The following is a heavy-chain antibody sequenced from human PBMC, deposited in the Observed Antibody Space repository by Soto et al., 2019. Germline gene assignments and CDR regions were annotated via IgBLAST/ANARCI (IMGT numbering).Heavy chain of an antibody. CDR2: IYSSGSP. J-gene: IGHJ5*02. V-gene: IGHV4-31*03. Sequence: TLSLTCTVSGGSISSGGNYCSWIRQHPGKGLEWMGYIYSSGSPYYNPSLKSRVTISVDTPKNQFALKLSSVTDADTAVYYCARQDTAMVNWFDPWGQGTLVTVSS. D-gene: IGHD5-18*01. CDR3: ARQDTAMVNWFDP. CDR1: GGSISSGGNY.